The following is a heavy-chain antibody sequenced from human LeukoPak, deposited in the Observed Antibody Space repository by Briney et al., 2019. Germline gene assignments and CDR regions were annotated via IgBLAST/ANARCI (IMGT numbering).Heavy chain of an antibody. CDR1: GGSISSSSYY. J-gene: IGHJ6*03. CDR2: IYYSGST. CDR3: AREGGGDPNPYYYYYYMDV. V-gene: IGHV4-39*07. Sequence: PSETLSPTCTVSGGSISSSSYYWGWIRQPPGEGLEWIGSIYYSGSTYYNPSLKSRVTISVDTSKNQFSLKLSSVTAADTAVYYCAREGGGDPNPYYYYYYMDVWGKGTTVTVSS. D-gene: IGHD2-21*02.